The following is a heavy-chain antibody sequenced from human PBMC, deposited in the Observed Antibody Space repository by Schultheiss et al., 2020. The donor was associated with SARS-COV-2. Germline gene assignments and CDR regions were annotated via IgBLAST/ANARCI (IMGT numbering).Heavy chain of an antibody. J-gene: IGHJ5*02. CDR3: ARQWGEPYDFWSGYSNNWFDP. CDR1: GGSISSGGYY. V-gene: IGHV4-31*03. Sequence: SETLSLTCTVSGGSISSGGYYWSWIRQHPGKGLEWIGYIYYSGSTYYNPSLKSRVTISVDKSKNQFSLKLSSVTAADTAVYYCARQWGEPYDFWSGYSNNWFDPWGQGTLVTVAS. D-gene: IGHD3-3*01. CDR2: IYYSGST.